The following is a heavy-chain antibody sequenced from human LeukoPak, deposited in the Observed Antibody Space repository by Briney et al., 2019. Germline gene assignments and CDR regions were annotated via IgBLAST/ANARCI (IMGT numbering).Heavy chain of an antibody. V-gene: IGHV1-18*01. CDR2: ISGDDGST. J-gene: IGHJ4*02. Sequence: ASVTLTCKASGYTFSSYGISWVRQAPGQGLEWMGWISGDDGSTNYAQKLQGRVTMTTDTSTNTAYMELRSLRSDDSAIYYCAREDTRRGSRGYFDNWGQRKLVTVSS. CDR1: GYTFSSYG. D-gene: IGHD2-2*01. CDR3: AREDTRRGSRGYFDN.